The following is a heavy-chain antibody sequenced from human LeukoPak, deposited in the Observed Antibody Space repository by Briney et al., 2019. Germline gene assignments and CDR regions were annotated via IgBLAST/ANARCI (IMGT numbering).Heavy chain of an antibody. CDR1: GLTFDDYG. D-gene: IGHD3-10*01. Sequence: PGGSLRLSCAASGLTFDDYGMSWVRQAPGKGLEWVSGINWNGGSTGYADSVKGRFTISRDNAKNSLYLQMNSLRAEDTAVYYCARVVTMVRGVPYYFDYWGQGTLVTASS. CDR3: ARVVTMVRGVPYYFDY. J-gene: IGHJ4*02. V-gene: IGHV3-20*04. CDR2: INWNGGST.